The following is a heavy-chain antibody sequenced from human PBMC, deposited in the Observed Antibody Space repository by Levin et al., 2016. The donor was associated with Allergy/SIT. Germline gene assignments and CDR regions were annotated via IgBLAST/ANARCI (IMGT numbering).Heavy chain of an antibody. CDR2: ISGSGGST. D-gene: IGHD3-9*01. Sequence: GESLKISCAASGFTFSSYAMSWVRQAPGKGLEWVSAISGSGGSTYYADSVKGRFTISRDNSKNTLYLQMNSLRAEDTAVYYCAKDNRYYDILTGYYNVPVGYWGQGTLVTVSS. V-gene: IGHV3-23*01. J-gene: IGHJ4*02. CDR1: GFTFSSYA. CDR3: AKDNRYYDILTGYYNVPVGY.